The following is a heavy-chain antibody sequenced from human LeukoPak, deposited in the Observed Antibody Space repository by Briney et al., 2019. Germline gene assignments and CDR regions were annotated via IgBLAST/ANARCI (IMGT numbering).Heavy chain of an antibody. D-gene: IGHD3-9*01. CDR3: ARGHNFGRLHPFDY. CDR1: AFTVSSNY. J-gene: IGHJ4*02. V-gene: IGHV3-66*01. CDR2: IYSGGST. Sequence: GGSLRLSCAASAFTVSSNYMSWVRQAPGKGLEWVSVIYSGGSTYYADSVKGRFTISRDNSKNTLYLQMNSLRAEDTAVYYCARGHNFGRLHPFDYWGQGTLVTVSS.